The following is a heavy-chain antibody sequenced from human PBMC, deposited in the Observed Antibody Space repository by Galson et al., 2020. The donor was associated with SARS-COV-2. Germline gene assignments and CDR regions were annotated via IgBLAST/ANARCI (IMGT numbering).Heavy chain of an antibody. D-gene: IGHD6-19*01. V-gene: IGHV3-33*01. CDR3: ARSEHSSGWDDAFDI. Sequence: GESLKISCAASGFTFSSYGMHWVRQAPGKGLEWVAVIWYDGSNKYYADSVKGRFTISRDNSKNTLYLQMNSLRAEDTAVYYCARSEHSSGWDDAFDIWGQGTMVTVSS. CDR1: GFTFSSYG. CDR2: IWYDGSNK. J-gene: IGHJ3*02.